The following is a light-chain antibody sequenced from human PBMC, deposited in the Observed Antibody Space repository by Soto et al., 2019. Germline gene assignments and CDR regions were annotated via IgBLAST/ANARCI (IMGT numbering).Light chain of an antibody. V-gene: IGKV1-27*01. CDR3: QYYNRADLT. J-gene: IGKJ4*01. Sequence: DIQMTQSPSSLSASVGDRVTITCRASRGIATYLAWYQQKPGGVPKLLIHRASSLRSGVPSRFSGGGSGTTFTLAVSGLLPEDVATYYCQYYNRADLTVGGGTKVE. CDR1: RGIATY. CDR2: RAS.